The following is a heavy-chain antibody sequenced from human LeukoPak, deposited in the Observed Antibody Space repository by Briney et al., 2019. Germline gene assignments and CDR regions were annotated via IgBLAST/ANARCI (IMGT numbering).Heavy chain of an antibody. CDR3: ARVFCSSTSCYGPPDY. D-gene: IGHD2-2*01. V-gene: IGHV1-18*01. CDR1: GYTFTSYG. CDR2: ISAYNGNT. Sequence: ASVKVSCKASGYTFTSYGISWVRQAPGQGLEWMGWISAYNGNTNYAQKLQGRVDMTTDTSTSTAYMELRSLRSDDTAVYYCARVFCSSTSCYGPPDYWGQGTLVTVSS. J-gene: IGHJ4*02.